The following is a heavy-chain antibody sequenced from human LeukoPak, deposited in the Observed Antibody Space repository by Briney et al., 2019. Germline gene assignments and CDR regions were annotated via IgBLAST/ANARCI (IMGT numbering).Heavy chain of an antibody. CDR2: MYAGGTT. CDR1: GVIVSRNF. Sequence: GGSVRLSCAASGVIVSRNFMSWVRQAAGKGLQWVAIMYAGGTTDYSDSVRGRVHISRDSSNNTLSLQINSLRAEDTAVYYCARGSGSGWPLDRWGQGALVTVSS. CDR3: ARGSGSGWPLDR. D-gene: IGHD6-19*01. V-gene: IGHV3-53*01. J-gene: IGHJ5*02.